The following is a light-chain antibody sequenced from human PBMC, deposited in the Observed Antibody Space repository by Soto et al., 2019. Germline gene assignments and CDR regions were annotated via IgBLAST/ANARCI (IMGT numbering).Light chain of an antibody. CDR1: QSVKSSY. Sequence: EIVLTQSPGTRSWSRREIGAVCCRASQSVKSSYLAWYQHKPGQAPRLLIYGTSSRATGIPDRFSGSGSGTDFTLTISRLETEDFAVYYCQQYGSSITFGQGTRLEIK. J-gene: IGKJ5*01. CDR3: QQYGSSIT. V-gene: IGKV3-20*01. CDR2: GTS.